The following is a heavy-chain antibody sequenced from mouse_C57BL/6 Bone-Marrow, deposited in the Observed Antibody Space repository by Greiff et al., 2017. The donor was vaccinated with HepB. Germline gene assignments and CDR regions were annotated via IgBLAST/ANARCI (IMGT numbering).Heavy chain of an antibody. CDR2: ISYSGST. Sequence: EVQGVESGPGLAKPSQTLSLTCSVTSYSITSDYWNWIRKFPGNKLEYMGYISYSGSTYYNPSLKSRISITRDTSKTQYYLQLNFVTTEDTATYYCARYPTTVVAHWDFEVWGTGTTVTVSS. J-gene: IGHJ1*03. CDR1: SYSITSDY. V-gene: IGHV3-8*01. CDR3: ARYPTTVVAHWDFEV. D-gene: IGHD1-1*01.